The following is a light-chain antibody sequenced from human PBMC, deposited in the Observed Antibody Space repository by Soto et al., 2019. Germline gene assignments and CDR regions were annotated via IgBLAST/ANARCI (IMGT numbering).Light chain of an antibody. CDR2: KAS. CDR3: QQYHSYRT. CDR1: QSISSW. Sequence: DIPMTQSPSTLSASVGDRVTITCRASQSISSWLAWYQQKPGKAPKLLIYKASSLESGVPSRFSGSGSGTEFTLTISSLQPDDSATYYCQQYHSYRTFGQGTKVEIK. V-gene: IGKV1-5*03. J-gene: IGKJ1*01.